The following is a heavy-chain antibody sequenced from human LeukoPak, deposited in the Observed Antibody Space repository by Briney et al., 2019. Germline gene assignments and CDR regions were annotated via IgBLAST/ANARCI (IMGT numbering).Heavy chain of an antibody. CDR1: GGSFSGYY. Sequence: SETLSLTCAVYGGSFSGYYWSWIRQPPGKGLEWIGEINHSGSTNYNPSLKSRVTISVDTSKDQFSLKLSSVTAADTAVYYCARVRMVYAPNFDYWGQGTLVTVSS. D-gene: IGHD2-8*01. J-gene: IGHJ4*02. CDR3: ARVRMVYAPNFDY. V-gene: IGHV4-34*01. CDR2: INHSGST.